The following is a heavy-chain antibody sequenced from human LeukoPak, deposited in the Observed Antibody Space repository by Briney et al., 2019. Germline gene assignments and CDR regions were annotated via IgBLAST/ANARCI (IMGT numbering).Heavy chain of an antibody. CDR3: ARDYNC. CDR2: ISPSGTVI. V-gene: IGHV3-11*01. CDR1: GFTFTDCY. Sequence: GGSLRLSCSASGFTFTDCYMSWIRQAPGKGLEWVSYISPSGTVIYYGDSVKGRFTISRDNTKKSLYLQMNSLRAEDTAVYYCARDYNCWGQGTLVTVSS. J-gene: IGHJ4*02. D-gene: IGHD3-10*01.